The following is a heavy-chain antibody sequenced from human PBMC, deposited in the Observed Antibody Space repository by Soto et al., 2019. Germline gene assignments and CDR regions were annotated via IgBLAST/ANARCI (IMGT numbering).Heavy chain of an antibody. V-gene: IGHV1-69*01. Sequence: QVQLVQSGAEMKKPGSSVKVSCKASGGSFSTYGISWVRQAPGQGLEWMGGFIPVFTTANYAQKFQGRVSITADESTYTAYMEVSSLRSEDTAVYFCARDGVDVSMTPVRHGAFDIWGQGTVVTVSS. CDR2: FIPVFTTA. D-gene: IGHD4-17*01. CDR3: ARDGVDVSMTPVRHGAFDI. J-gene: IGHJ3*02. CDR1: GGSFSTYG.